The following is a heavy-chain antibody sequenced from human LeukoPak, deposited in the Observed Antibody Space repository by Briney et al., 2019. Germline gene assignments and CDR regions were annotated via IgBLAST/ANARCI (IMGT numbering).Heavy chain of an antibody. CDR2: IKNDGSTQ. Sequence: GESLRLSCAASGFTFSSRWMGWVRQAPGEGLEWVANIKNDGSTQYYVGSVKGRFTISRDNARNSLFLQMNSLRAEDTAFYYCARDDNWGFDYWGQGALVTVSS. D-gene: IGHD7-27*01. CDR3: ARDDNWGFDY. CDR1: GFTFSSRW. J-gene: IGHJ4*02. V-gene: IGHV3-7*01.